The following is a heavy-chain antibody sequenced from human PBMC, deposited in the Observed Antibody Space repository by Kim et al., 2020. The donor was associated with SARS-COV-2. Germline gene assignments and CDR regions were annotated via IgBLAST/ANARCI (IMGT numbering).Heavy chain of an antibody. V-gene: IGHV4-4*02. J-gene: IGHJ2*01. CDR3: ASSPGDVVEYCSGGSCYPFVDWYFDL. CDR1: GGSISSSNW. CDR2: IYHSGST. D-gene: IGHD2-15*01. Sequence: SETLSLTCAVSGGSISSSNWWSWVRQPPGKGLEWIGEIYHSGSTNYNPSLKSRVTISVDKSKNQFSLKLSSVTAADTAVYYCASSPGDVVEYCSGGSCYPFVDWYFDLWGRGTLVTVSS.